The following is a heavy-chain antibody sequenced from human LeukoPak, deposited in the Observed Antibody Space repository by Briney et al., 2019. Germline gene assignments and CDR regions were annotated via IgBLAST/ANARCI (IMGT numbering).Heavy chain of an antibody. CDR2: INADGSST. CDR3: ARGYCSSTSCSPKRYYYYMDV. CDR1: GFTFNTFW. D-gene: IGHD2-2*01. V-gene: IGHV3-74*01. J-gene: IGHJ6*03. Sequence: PGGSLRLSCAASGFTFNTFWMHWVRQAPGKGLVWVSSINADGSSTSHADSMKGRFTISRDNAKNSLYLQMNSLRAEDTAVYYCARGYCSSTSCSPKRYYYYMDVWGKGTTVTVSS.